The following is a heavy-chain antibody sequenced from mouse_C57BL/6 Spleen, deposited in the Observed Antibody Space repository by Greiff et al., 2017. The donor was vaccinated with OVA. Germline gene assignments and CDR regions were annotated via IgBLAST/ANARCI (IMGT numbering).Heavy chain of an antibody. CDR3: ARRDYGYGYAMDY. J-gene: IGHJ4*01. D-gene: IGHD2-2*01. V-gene: IGHV5-17*01. CDR2: ISSGSSTI. Sequence: EVQLVESGGGLVKPGGSLKLSCAASGFTFSDYGMHWVRQAPEKGLEWVAYISSGSSTIYYADTVKGRFTISRDNAKNTLFLQMTSLRSEDTAMYYCARRDYGYGYAMDYWGQGTSVTVSS. CDR1: GFTFSDYG.